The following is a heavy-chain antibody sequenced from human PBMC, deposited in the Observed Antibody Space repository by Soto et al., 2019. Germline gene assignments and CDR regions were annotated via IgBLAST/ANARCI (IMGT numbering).Heavy chain of an antibody. CDR1: GYTFINYY. D-gene: IGHD4-17*01. CDR3: ARDRGPMVTHGMDV. J-gene: IGHJ6*02. Sequence: ASVKVSYKASGYTFINYYVHWVRQVPGQGLEWMGWINSNSGGTNYAQKFQGLVTMTRDTSISTVYMELSRLKSDDTAVYYWARDRGPMVTHGMDVWG. CDR2: INSNSGGT. V-gene: IGHV1-2*04.